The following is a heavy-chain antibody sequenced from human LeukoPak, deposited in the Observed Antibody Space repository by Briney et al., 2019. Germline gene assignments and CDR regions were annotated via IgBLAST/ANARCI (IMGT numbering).Heavy chain of an antibody. CDR2: IIPIFHTS. CDR3: ARGLHPNLYSGTWYGDAYDI. V-gene: IGHV1-69*13. J-gene: IGHJ3*02. Sequence: SVKVSCKASGGTFSSYTITWVRQAPGQGLEWMGEIIPIFHTSHYAQKFQGRVTIIADESTSTAYMELSSLTSEDTAVYYCARGLHPNLYSGTWYGDAYDIWGQGTMVTVSS. D-gene: IGHD6-13*01. CDR1: GGTFSSYT.